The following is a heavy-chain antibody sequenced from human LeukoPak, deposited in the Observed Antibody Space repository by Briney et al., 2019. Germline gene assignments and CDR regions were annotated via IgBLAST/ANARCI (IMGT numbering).Heavy chain of an antibody. D-gene: IGHD7-27*01. CDR1: GGSIYSGDYF. J-gene: IGHJ6*02. CDR2: IYYSGST. V-gene: IGHV4-30-4*01. CDR3: ARAAWGSARMDV. Sequence: SETLSLTCTVSGGSIYSGDYFWTWIRQSPGKGLEWIGYIYYSGSTYFKPSLKSRATILLDPSKNQFSLNLTSVTAADTAVYYCARAAWGSARMDVWGQGTTVTVSS.